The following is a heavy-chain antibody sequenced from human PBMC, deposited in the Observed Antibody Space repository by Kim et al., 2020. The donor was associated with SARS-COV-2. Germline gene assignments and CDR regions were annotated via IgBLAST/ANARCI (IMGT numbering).Heavy chain of an antibody. CDR3: VKGGYCSGGSCYFPNWFDP. Sequence: GGSLRLSCAASGFSFRSYAMHWVRQAPGRGLEWVAIISYDGSNKDYADSVKGRFTISRDNSKNTLYLQVNSLRPEDTAIYYCVKGGYCSGGSCYFPNWFDPWGQGTLVTVSS. D-gene: IGHD2-15*01. CDR2: ISYDGSNK. V-gene: IGHV3-30*18. CDR1: GFSFRSYA. J-gene: IGHJ5*02.